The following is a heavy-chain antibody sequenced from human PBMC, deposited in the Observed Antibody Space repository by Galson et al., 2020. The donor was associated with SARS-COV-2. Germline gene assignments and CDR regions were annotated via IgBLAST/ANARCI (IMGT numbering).Heavy chain of an antibody. CDR3: ARVYGNKLGDSPLGVVDY. V-gene: IGHV4-61*02. Sequence: SEPLSLTCTVSGGSISSGSYYWSWIRQPAGKGLEWIGRIYTSGSTNYNPSLKSRVTISVDTSKNQFSLKLSSVTAADTAVDYCARVYGNKLGDSPLGVVDYWGQGTLVTVSS. J-gene: IGHJ4*02. D-gene: IGHD2-21*02. CDR1: GGSISSGSYY. CDR2: IYTSGST.